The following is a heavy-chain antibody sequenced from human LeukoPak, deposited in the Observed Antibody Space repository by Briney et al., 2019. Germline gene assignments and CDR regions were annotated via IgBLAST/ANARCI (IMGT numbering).Heavy chain of an antibody. CDR3: ARESVFDY. CDR1: GFTFSSYA. Sequence: GGSLRLSCAASGFTFSSYAMHWVRQAPGKGLEWVAVISYDGSNKYYADSVKGRFTISRDNSKNTLNLQMNSLRAEDTAVYYCARESVFDYWGQGTLVTVSS. V-gene: IGHV3-30-3*01. J-gene: IGHJ4*02. D-gene: IGHD6-19*01. CDR2: ISYDGSNK.